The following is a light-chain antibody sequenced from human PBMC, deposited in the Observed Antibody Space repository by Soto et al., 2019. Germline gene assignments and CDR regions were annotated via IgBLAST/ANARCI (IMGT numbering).Light chain of an antibody. CDR2: AAS. Sequence: RSSFSACTLPSSPTPCRASQGISSYLAWYQQKPGKAPKLLIYAASTLQSGVPSRFSGSGSGTDFTLTISCLQSEDFATYYCQQYYSYPLTFGGGTKVDIK. J-gene: IGKJ4*01. CDR3: QQYYSYPLT. CDR1: QGISSY. V-gene: IGKV1-8*01.